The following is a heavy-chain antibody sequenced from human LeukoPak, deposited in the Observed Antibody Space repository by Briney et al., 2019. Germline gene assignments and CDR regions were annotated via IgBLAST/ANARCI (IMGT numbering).Heavy chain of an antibody. D-gene: IGHD3-10*01. CDR2: IYYSGST. J-gene: IGHJ4*02. V-gene: IGHV4-39*07. Sequence: SETLSLTCTVSGGSISSSSYYWGWIRQPPGKGLEWIGSIYYSGSTYYNPSLKSRVTISVDTSKNQFSLKLSSVTAADTAVYYCARGPLWFGDQPLDYWGQGTLVTVSS. CDR1: GGSISSSSYY. CDR3: ARGPLWFGDQPLDY.